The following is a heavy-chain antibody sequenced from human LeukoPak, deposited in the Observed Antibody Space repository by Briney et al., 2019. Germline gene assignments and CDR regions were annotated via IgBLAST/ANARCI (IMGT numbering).Heavy chain of an antibody. D-gene: IGHD1-14*01. CDR1: GASITTDS. J-gene: IGHJ4*02. Sequence: SETLSLTCTVSGASITTDSWSWIRQPAGKGLEWIGRVYTSGTTSYNPSLKSRVTMSVDTSKNQFSLELTSLTAADTAVYYCAKLITPGQTSFDFWGQGTLVTVSS. V-gene: IGHV4-4*07. CDR2: VYTSGTT. CDR3: AKLITPGQTSFDF.